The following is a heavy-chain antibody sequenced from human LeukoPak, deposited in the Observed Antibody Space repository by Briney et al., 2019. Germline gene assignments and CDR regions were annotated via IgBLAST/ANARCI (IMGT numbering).Heavy chain of an antibody. J-gene: IGHJ4*02. CDR1: GFTFSSYA. D-gene: IGHD6-13*01. Sequence: PGGSLRLSCAASGFTFSSYAMHWVRQAPGKGLEWVAVISYDGSNKYYADSVKGRFTISRDNSKNTLYLQMNSLRAEDTAVYYCAREYSSSWYTLPYFDYWGQGTLVTVSS. CDR3: AREYSSSWYTLPYFDY. V-gene: IGHV3-30*04. CDR2: ISYDGSNK.